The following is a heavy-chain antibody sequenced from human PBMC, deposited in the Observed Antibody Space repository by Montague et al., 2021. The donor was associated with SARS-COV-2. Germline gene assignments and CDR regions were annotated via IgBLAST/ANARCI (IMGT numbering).Heavy chain of an antibody. CDR1: GASVRSGHSY. CDR2: ISYSGST. Sequence: SETLSLTCTVSGASVRSGHSYWNWIRQPPGKGLEWIGNISYSGSTNYSPSLKSRVTISVDTSKNQLSLKVISATAADTAVYYCARIGDGSVGYYFIYPDWGQGTLVTVSS. J-gene: IGHJ1*01. D-gene: IGHD3-22*01. CDR3: ARIGDGSVGYYFIYPD. V-gene: IGHV4-61*01.